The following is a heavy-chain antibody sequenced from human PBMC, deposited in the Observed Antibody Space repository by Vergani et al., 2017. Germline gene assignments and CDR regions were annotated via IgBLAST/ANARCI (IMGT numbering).Heavy chain of an antibody. CDR2: IYTSGST. D-gene: IGHD3-22*01. Sequence: QVQLQESGPGLVKPSETLSLTCTVSGGSISSYYWSWIRQPAGKGLEWIGRIYTSGSTNYNPSLKSRVTMSVETSNNQLSLKLSSVTAAETAVYYCARGYYDSSGYQRRMYNWFDPWGQGTLVTVSS. CDR1: GGSISSYY. CDR3: ARGYYDSSGYQRRMYNWFDP. V-gene: IGHV4-4*07. J-gene: IGHJ5*02.